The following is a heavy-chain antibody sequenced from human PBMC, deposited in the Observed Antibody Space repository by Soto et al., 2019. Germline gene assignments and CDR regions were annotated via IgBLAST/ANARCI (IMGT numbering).Heavy chain of an antibody. Sequence: EVQLVESGGDFVKPGGSLRVSCAVSGFSFSNAWMSWVRQAPGKGLEWVGRIKTKADGGTTYYAAPVKGRFTISRDDLKNTVFLQMHSLETEDTAVYYCTAHLGEFFPLDYWGQGTLVTVSS. V-gene: IGHV3-15*01. CDR3: TAHLGEFFPLDY. CDR2: IKTKADGGTT. D-gene: IGHD3-16*01. J-gene: IGHJ4*02. CDR1: GFSFSNAW.